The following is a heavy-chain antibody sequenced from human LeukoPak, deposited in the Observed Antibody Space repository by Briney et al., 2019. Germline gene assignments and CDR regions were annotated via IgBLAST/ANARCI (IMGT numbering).Heavy chain of an antibody. J-gene: IGHJ4*02. Sequence: GGSLRLSCTASGFSVSHNYMTWVRQAPGKGLEWVALVYSGGNTHYADSVKGRFTISRDNSKNTLYLQMSSLRVEDTAVYYCTRDTPGIAASVSGGWGQGTLVTVSS. CDR2: VYSGGNT. V-gene: IGHV3-53*01. CDR3: TRDTPGIAASVSGG. D-gene: IGHD6-13*01. CDR1: GFSVSHNY.